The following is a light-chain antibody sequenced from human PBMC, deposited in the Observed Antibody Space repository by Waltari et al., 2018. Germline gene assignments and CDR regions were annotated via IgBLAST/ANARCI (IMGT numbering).Light chain of an antibody. CDR3: QTGGHGTWV. J-gene: IGLJ3*02. Sequence: LVLTQSPSASASLGASVKLTCTLSSGYSSNVITWLQQKPGKGPRYLMKVNSDGSHRKGDDIPDRFSASNSETEYYVTISSLQSEDEADYYCQTGGHGTWVFGGGTKLTVL. CDR2: VNSDGSH. V-gene: IGLV4-69*01. CDR1: SGYSSNV.